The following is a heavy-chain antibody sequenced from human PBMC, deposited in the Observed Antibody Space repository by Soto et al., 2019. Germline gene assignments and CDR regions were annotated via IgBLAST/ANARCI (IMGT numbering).Heavy chain of an antibody. Sequence: SETLSLTCAVYGGSFSGYYWSWIRQPPGKGLEWIGEINHSGSTNYNPSLKSRVTISVDTSKNQFSLKLSSVTAADTAVYYCASTWTQLWLVDYYGMDVWGQGTSVTVSS. V-gene: IGHV4-34*01. CDR2: INHSGST. CDR3: ASTWTQLWLVDYYGMDV. J-gene: IGHJ6*02. D-gene: IGHD5-18*01. CDR1: GGSFSGYY.